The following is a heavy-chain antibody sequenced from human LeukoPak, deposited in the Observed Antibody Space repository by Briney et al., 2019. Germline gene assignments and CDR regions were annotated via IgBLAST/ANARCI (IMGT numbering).Heavy chain of an antibody. CDR1: GFTFGTYE. D-gene: IGHD6-13*01. CDR2: ISISGSTI. CDR3: AKVRSGYSSSWYFSNFGSY. Sequence: GGSLRLSCAASGFTFGTYEMNWVRQAPGKGLEWVSYISISGSTIYYADSVKGRFTISRDNAKNTLYLQMNSLRAEDTAVYYCAKVRSGYSSSWYFSNFGSYWGQGTLVTVSS. J-gene: IGHJ4*02. V-gene: IGHV3-48*03.